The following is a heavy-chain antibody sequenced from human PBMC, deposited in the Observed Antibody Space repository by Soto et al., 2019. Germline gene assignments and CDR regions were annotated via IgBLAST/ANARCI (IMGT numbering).Heavy chain of an antibody. J-gene: IGHJ2*01. D-gene: IGHD2-21*02. Sequence: QVQLVESGGGVVQPGRSLRLSCAASGFTFSSYGMHWVRQAPGKGLEWVAVIWYDGSNKYYADSVKGRFTISRDNSKNTLYLQMNSLRAEDTAVYYWARDGMVTAMVMWYFDLWGRGTLVTVSS. CDR2: IWYDGSNK. CDR1: GFTFSSYG. CDR3: ARDGMVTAMVMWYFDL. V-gene: IGHV3-33*01.